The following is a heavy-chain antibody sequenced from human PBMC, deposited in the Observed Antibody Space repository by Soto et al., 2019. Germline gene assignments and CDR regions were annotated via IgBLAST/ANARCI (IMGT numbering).Heavy chain of an antibody. Sequence: QVQLQESGPGLVKPSGTLSLTCAVSGGSISSSNWWRWVRQPPGKGLEWIGEIYHSGSTNYNPSLMSRVTISVDKSKNQFSLQLSSVTAADTAVYYCAREKPPIYVARYFDLWGRGTLVTVSS. CDR2: IYHSGST. D-gene: IGHD3-16*01. CDR1: GGSISSSNW. V-gene: IGHV4-4*02. J-gene: IGHJ2*01. CDR3: AREKPPIYVARYFDL.